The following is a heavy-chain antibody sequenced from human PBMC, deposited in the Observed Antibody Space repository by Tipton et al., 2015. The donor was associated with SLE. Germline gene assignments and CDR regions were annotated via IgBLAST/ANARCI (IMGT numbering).Heavy chain of an antibody. J-gene: IGHJ6*02. CDR2: IIPIFETA. V-gene: IGHV1-69*06. CDR1: GYTFSSYA. Sequence: QSGAEVKKPGASVKVSCKASGYTFSSYAISWVRQAPGQGLEWMGGIIPIFETAKYAQRFQGRVTITADKSTSTAYMELSSLRSEDTAVYYGARDSPPSMVSRRGYFYGMDVWGQGTTVTVSS. D-gene: IGHD4/OR15-4a*01. CDR3: ARDSPPSMVSRRGYFYGMDV.